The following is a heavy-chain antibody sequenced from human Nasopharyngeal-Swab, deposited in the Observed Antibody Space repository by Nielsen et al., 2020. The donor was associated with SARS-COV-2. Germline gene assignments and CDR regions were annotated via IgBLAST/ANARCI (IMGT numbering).Heavy chain of an antibody. CDR1: GDSISTSH. CDR3: ARQMGTS. CDR2: IYSSGST. V-gene: IGHV4-59*08. Sequence: SETLSLTCKVSGDSISTSHWSWIRQSPGKGLEWIGYIYSSGSTNYNPSLKSRVTISVDTSKNEFSLRLNSVTAADTAVYFRARQMGTSWGQGTLVTVSS. D-gene: IGHD1-14*01. J-gene: IGHJ4*02.